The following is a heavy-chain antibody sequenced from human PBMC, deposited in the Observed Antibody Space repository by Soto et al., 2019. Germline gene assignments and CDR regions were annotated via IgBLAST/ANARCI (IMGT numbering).Heavy chain of an antibody. Sequence: ASVKVSCKASGYTFTSYYMHWVRQAPGQGLEWMGIINPSGGSTSYAQKFQGRVTITRDTSASKAYMELSSLRSEDTAVYFCARDLPLDYYDSSGYMDVWGQGTTVTVSS. V-gene: IGHV1-46*01. CDR1: GYTFTSYY. D-gene: IGHD3-22*01. CDR3: ARDLPLDYYDSSGYMDV. CDR2: INPSGGST. J-gene: IGHJ6*03.